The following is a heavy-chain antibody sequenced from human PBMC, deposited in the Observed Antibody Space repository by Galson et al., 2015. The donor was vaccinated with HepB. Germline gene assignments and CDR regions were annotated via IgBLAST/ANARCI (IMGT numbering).Heavy chain of an antibody. V-gene: IGHV7-4-1*02. CDR2: INTNTGNP. CDR1: GYTFTSYA. Sequence: SVKVSCKASGYTFTSYAMNWVRQAPGQGLEWMGWINTNTGNPTYAQGFTGRFVFSLDTSVSTAYLQISSLKAEDTAVYYCARGLALTMITFGGVIVDFDYWGQGTLVTVSS. D-gene: IGHD3-16*02. J-gene: IGHJ4*02. CDR3: ARGLALTMITFGGVIVDFDY.